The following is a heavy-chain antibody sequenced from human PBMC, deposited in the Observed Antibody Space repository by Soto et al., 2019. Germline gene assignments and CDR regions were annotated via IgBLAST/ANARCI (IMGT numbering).Heavy chain of an antibody. V-gene: IGHV4-30-4*01. CDR1: GGSISSGDYY. CDR2: IYYSGST. J-gene: IGHJ3*02. D-gene: IGHD3-22*01. CDR3: ARGSSYYYDSSGRDAFDI. Sequence: QVQLQESGPGLVKPSQTLSLTCTVSGGSISSGDYYWSWIRQPPGKGLEWIGYIYYSGSTYYNPSLNSPVTISVDTSKNQFSLKLSSVTAADTAVYYCARGSSYYYDSSGRDAFDIWGQGTMVTVSS.